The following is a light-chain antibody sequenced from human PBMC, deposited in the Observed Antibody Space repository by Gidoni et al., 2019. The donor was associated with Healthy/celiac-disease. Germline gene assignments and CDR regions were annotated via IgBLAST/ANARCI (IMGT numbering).Light chain of an antibody. CDR1: QSVSSSY. J-gene: IGKJ2*01. CDR2: GAS. Sequence: EIVLTQSPGTLALSPGDRATLSCRASQSVSSSYLAWYQQKPGQAPRLLLYGASSRATGIPYRFSGSGSGTDFTLTISRLEPEDFAVYYCQQYGSSPRTFGQGTKLEIK. CDR3: QQYGSSPRT. V-gene: IGKV3-20*01.